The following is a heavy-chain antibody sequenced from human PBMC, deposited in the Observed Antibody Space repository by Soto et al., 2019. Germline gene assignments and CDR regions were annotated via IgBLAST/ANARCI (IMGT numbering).Heavy chain of an antibody. CDR1: GYTFTSAA. D-gene: IGHD3-22*01. V-gene: IGHV1-3*01. Sequence: GASVKVSCKASGYTFTSAAMHWLRQAAGQRPEWMGWINAGNGNTKYSQKFQGRVTITRDISASTVYMEMSSLRSEDTAVYFCARVTDYFDTIAYSREYFQHCGQGTPLTVSS. J-gene: IGHJ1*01. CDR2: INAGNGNT. CDR3: ARVTDYFDTIAYSREYFQH.